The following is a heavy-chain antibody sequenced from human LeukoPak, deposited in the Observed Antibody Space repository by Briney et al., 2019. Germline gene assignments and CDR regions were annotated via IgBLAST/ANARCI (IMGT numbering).Heavy chain of an antibody. V-gene: IGHV3-74*01. CDR3: ARGGYGAYMG. CDR2: IKSDGAGT. D-gene: IGHD4-17*01. Sequence: GGSLRLSCAASGFSFSSFWMHWVRQAPGKALVWVSGIKSDGAGTSYVDSVKGRFTISRDKAKNTLDLQMNSLRAEDTAVYYCARGGYGAYMGWGQGMLVTVSS. CDR1: GFSFSSFW. J-gene: IGHJ4*02.